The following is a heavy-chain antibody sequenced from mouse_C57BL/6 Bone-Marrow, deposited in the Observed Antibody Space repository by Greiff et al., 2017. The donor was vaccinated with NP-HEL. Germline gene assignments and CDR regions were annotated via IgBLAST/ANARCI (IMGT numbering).Heavy chain of an antibody. Sequence: VQLQQSGAELVRPGASVKLSCTASGFNIKDDYMHWVKQRPEQGLEWIGWIDPENGDTEYTSKFQGKATITADTSSNTAYLQLSSLTSEDTAVYYCTYYYGSSLDYWGQGTTLTVSS. J-gene: IGHJ2*01. D-gene: IGHD1-1*01. CDR3: TYYYGSSLDY. V-gene: IGHV14-4*01. CDR1: GFNIKDDY. CDR2: IDPENGDT.